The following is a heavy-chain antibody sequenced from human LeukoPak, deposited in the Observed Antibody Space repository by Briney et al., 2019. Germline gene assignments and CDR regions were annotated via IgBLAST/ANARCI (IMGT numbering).Heavy chain of an antibody. CDR1: GLTFSNSW. Sequence: GGSLRLSCAASGLTFSNSWMHWVRQAPGKGLVWVSRINPDGRSINYADSVKGRFTISRDNAKKTLYLQMNSLRAEDTAVYYCARDFMYNTNCPGCWGQGTLVTVTS. D-gene: IGHD2-2*01. V-gene: IGHV3-74*01. CDR3: ARDFMYNTNCPGC. J-gene: IGHJ4*02. CDR2: INPDGRSI.